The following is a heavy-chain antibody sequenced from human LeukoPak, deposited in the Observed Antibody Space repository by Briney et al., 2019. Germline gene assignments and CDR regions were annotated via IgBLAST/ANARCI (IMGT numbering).Heavy chain of an antibody. Sequence: GGSLRLSCAASGFTFSSYSMNWVRQAPGEGLEWVSSISSSSSYIYYADSVKGRFTISRDNAKNLLYLQMNSLRAEDTAVYYCASGLEWLVPFDYWGQGTLVTVSS. V-gene: IGHV3-21*01. CDR3: ASGLEWLVPFDY. D-gene: IGHD6-19*01. J-gene: IGHJ4*02. CDR2: ISSSSSYI. CDR1: GFTFSSYS.